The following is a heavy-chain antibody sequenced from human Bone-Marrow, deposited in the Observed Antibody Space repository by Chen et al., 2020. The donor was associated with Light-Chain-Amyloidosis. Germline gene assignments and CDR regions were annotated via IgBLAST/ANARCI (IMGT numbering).Heavy chain of an antibody. CDR1: GYTFPNYW. CDR3: ARRRDGYNFDY. Sequence: EVQLEQSGPEVKKPGGSLQISCKGSGYTFPNYWIGWVRQMPGKGLEWMGVIYPDDSDARYSPSFEGQVTISADKSITTAYLQWRSLKASDTAMYYCARRRDGYNFDYWGQGTLVTVSS. J-gene: IGHJ4*02. D-gene: IGHD5-12*01. CDR2: IYPDDSDA. V-gene: IGHV5-51*01.